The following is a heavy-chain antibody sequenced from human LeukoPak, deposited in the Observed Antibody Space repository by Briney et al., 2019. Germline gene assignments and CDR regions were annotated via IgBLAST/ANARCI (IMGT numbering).Heavy chain of an antibody. D-gene: IGHD6-19*01. Sequence: GGSLRLSCATSGFTFSSYGMHWVRQVPGKGLEWVAVISKDAKSNYHVDSVKGRFTISRDNAKNSLYLQMNSLRAEDTAVYYCARDFEISSGWGQGTLVTVSS. J-gene: IGHJ4*02. CDR3: ARDFEISSG. CDR2: ISKDAKSN. V-gene: IGHV3-30*03. CDR1: GFTFSSYG.